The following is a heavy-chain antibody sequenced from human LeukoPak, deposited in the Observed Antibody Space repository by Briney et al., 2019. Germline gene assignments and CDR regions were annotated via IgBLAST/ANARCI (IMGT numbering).Heavy chain of an antibody. V-gene: IGHV4-31*03. J-gene: IGHJ4*02. CDR2: IYYSGST. CDR1: GGSISSGSYY. D-gene: IGHD3-3*01. Sequence: SETLSLTCSVSGGSISSGSYYWSWIRQHPGKGLEWIGYIYYSGSTYYNPSLKSRVTISVDTSKNQFSLKLTSVTAADTAVYYCAREGGFYRPLDYSGQGTLVTVSS. CDR3: AREGGFYRPLDY.